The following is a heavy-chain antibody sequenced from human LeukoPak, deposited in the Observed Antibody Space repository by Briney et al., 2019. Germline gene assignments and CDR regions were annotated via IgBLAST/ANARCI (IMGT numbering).Heavy chain of an antibody. CDR3: ARDYYGSGRDFTYYYYGMDV. CDR1: GGTFSSYA. Sequence: SVKVSCKASGGTFSSYAISWVRQAPGQGLEWMGGIIPIFGTANYAQKFQGRVTITADKSTSIAYMELSSLRSEDTAVYYCARDYYGSGRDFTYYYYGMDVWGQGTLVTVSS. D-gene: IGHD3-10*01. CDR2: IIPIFGTA. V-gene: IGHV1-69*06. J-gene: IGHJ6*02.